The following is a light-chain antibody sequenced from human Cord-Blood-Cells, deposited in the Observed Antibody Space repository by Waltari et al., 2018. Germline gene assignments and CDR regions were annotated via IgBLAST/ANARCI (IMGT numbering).Light chain of an antibody. Sequence: QSALTQPPSASGSPGQSVTISCPGTSSAVGGYNYVSWYQQHPGQAPNLMFYEISKRPSGVPDRFSGSKSGNTASLTGSGLQAEDEADYYCSSYAGSNNWVFGGGTKLTVL. J-gene: IGLJ3*02. CDR3: SSYAGSNNWV. V-gene: IGLV2-8*01. CDR1: SSAVGGYNY. CDR2: EIS.